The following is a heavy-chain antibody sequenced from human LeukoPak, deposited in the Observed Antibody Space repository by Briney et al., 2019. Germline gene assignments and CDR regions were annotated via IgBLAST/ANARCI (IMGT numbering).Heavy chain of an antibody. V-gene: IGHV3-48*01. CDR1: GFTFSSYS. Sequence: GGSLRLSCAASGFTFSSYSMNWVRQAPGKGLEWVSYISSSSSTIYYADSVKGRFTISRDNAKNSLYLQMNSLRAEDTAVYYCAADRRWFAELLSVAFGAFDIWGQGTMVTVSS. CDR3: AADRRWFAELLSVAFGAFDI. CDR2: ISSSSSTI. J-gene: IGHJ3*02. D-gene: IGHD3-10*01.